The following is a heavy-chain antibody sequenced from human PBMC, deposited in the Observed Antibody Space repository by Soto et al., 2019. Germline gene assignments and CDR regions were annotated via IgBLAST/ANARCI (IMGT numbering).Heavy chain of an antibody. V-gene: IGHV3-21*01. D-gene: IGHD3-22*01. J-gene: IGHJ3*02. Sequence: EVQLVESGGGLVKPGGSLRLSCAASGFTFSSYSTNWVRQAPGKGLEWVSSISSSSSYIYYADSVKGRFTISRDNAKNSLYLQMNSLRAEDTAVYYCARDLGYYDSSGRRSAFDIWGQGTMVTVSS. CDR2: ISSSSSYI. CDR3: ARDLGYYDSSGRRSAFDI. CDR1: GFTFSSYS.